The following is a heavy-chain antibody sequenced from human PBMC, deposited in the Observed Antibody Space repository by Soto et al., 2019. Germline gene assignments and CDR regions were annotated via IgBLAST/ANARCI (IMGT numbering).Heavy chain of an antibody. CDR3: ARELGDSSGYYWVFDY. CDR1: GFTFSSYG. CDR2: IWYDGSNK. J-gene: IGHJ4*02. V-gene: IGHV3-33*01. D-gene: IGHD3-22*01. Sequence: GGSLRLSCAASGFTFSSYGMHWVRQAPGKGLEWVAVIWYDGSNKYYADSVKGRFTISRDNSKNTLYLQMNSLRAEDTAVYYCARELGDSSGYYWVFDYWGQGTLVTVSS.